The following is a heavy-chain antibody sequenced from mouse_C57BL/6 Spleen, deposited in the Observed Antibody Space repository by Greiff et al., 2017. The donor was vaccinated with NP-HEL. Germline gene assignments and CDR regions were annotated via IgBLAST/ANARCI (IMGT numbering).Heavy chain of an antibody. J-gene: IGHJ3*01. Sequence: VQLQQSGAELVKPGASVKLSCKASGYTFTSYWMHWVKQRPGQGLEWIGMIHPNSGSTNYNEKFKSKATLTVDKSSSTAYMQLSSLTSEDSAVYYCATRYGSSSAWLAYWGQGTLVTVSA. V-gene: IGHV1-64*01. D-gene: IGHD1-1*01. CDR3: ATRYGSSSAWLAY. CDR1: GYTFTSYW. CDR2: IHPNSGST.